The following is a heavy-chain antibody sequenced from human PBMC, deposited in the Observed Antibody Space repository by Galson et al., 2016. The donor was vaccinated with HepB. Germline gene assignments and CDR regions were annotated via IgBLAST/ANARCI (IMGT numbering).Heavy chain of an antibody. CDR3: ARERFCSSATCYVGDAFHI. CDR2: IKEDGSDK. D-gene: IGHD2-2*01. CDR1: GFTFKNYW. V-gene: IGHV3-7*05. J-gene: IGHJ3*02. Sequence: SLRLSCAASGFTFKNYWMTWVRQAPGRGLEWVANIKEDGSDKHYVDSVRGRFTISRDNAKNSLYVQMDSLRAEDTAVYFCARERFCSSATCYVGDAFHIGGQGTMVTVSS.